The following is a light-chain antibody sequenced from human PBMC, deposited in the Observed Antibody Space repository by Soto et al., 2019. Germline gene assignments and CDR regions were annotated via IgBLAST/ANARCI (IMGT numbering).Light chain of an antibody. V-gene: IGKV4-1*01. CDR1: QSVLSSSNNKNY. CDR3: QQYCTASRA. Sequence: DIVMTQSPDSLAVSLGERATINCKSSQSVLSSSNNKNYFAWYQQKSGQPPKLLISWASTRESGVPARFSGSGSETAVTLSIGSLQAEDVAVYYCQQYCTASRAFGQGTKVEIK. CDR2: WAS. J-gene: IGKJ1*01.